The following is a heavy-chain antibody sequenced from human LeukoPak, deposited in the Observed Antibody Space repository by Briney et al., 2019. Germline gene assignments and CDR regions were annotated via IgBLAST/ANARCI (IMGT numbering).Heavy chain of an antibody. CDR2: IRYDGNNK. CDR1: GFTFSNYG. Sequence: GGSLRLSCAASGFTFSNYGIHWVRQAPGKGLEWVTFIRYDGNNKYYADSVKGRFTISRDNSKNMVYLQMNSLRAEDTAVYYCARRSVAGSLDYWGQGTLVTVSS. V-gene: IGHV3-30*02. CDR3: ARRSVAGSLDY. J-gene: IGHJ4*02. D-gene: IGHD6-19*01.